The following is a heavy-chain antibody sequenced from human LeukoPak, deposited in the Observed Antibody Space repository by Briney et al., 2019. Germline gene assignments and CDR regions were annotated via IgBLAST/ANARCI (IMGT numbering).Heavy chain of an antibody. CDR2: IYYSGST. Sequence: SETLSLTCTVSSGSISRYFWSWIRQPPGKGLEWIGYIYYSGSTNYNPSLTSRVTISVDTSKNQFSLKLSSVTAADTAVYYCARQDAYSHGDAFHIWGQGTMVTVSS. V-gene: IGHV4-59*08. CDR1: SGSISRYF. CDR3: ARQDAYSHGDAFHI. D-gene: IGHD4-11*01. J-gene: IGHJ3*02.